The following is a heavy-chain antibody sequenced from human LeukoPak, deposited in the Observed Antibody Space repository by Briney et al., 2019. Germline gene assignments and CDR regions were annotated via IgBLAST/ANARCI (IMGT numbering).Heavy chain of an antibody. CDR2: ISVDGSHK. CDR3: ARTPNPVPTGIVGVRGDYFDY. Sequence: PGGSLRLSCEASGITLSSYGMHWVRQAPGKGLEWLAVISVDGSHKYYADSVKGRFTISRDNSKNTLYLQMNSLRAEDTAVYYCARTPNPVPTGIVGVRGDYFDYWGQGTLVTVSS. CDR1: GITLSSYG. J-gene: IGHJ4*02. V-gene: IGHV3-30*03. D-gene: IGHD1-26*01.